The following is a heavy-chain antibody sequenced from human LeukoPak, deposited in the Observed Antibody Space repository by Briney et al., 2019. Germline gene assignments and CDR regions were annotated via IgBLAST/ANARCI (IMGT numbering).Heavy chain of an antibody. J-gene: IGHJ5*02. CDR3: ARVAYDYVWGSYRAWFDP. CDR2: INHSGST. D-gene: IGHD3-16*02. Sequence: SETLSLTCAVYGGSFSGYYWSWIRQPPGKGREWNGEINHSGSTNYNPSLKSRVTISVDTSKNQFSLKLSSVTAADTAVYYCARVAYDYVWGSYRAWFDPWGQGTLVTVSS. V-gene: IGHV4-34*01. CDR1: GGSFSGYY.